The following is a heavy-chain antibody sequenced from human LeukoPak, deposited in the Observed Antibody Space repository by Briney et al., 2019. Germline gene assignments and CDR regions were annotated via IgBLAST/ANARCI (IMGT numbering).Heavy chain of an antibody. CDR1: GFTFSSYA. J-gene: IGHJ4*02. CDR3: TLERGYSYGDY. D-gene: IGHD5-18*01. CDR2: ISGSGGST. Sequence: TGGSLRLSCAASGFTFSSYAMSWVRQAPGKGLEWVSAISGSGGSTYYADSVEGRFTISRDNSKNTLYPQMNSLRAEDTAVYYCTLERGYSYGDYWGQGTLVTVSS. V-gene: IGHV3-23*01.